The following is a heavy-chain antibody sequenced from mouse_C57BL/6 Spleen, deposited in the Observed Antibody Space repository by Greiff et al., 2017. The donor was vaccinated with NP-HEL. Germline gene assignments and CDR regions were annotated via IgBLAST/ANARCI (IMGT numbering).Heavy chain of an antibody. CDR1: GFNIKDDY. V-gene: IGHV14-4*01. Sequence: VQLQQSGAELVRPGASVKLSCTASGFNIKDDYMHWVKQRPEQGLEWIGWIDPENGDTEYASKFQGKATITADTSSNTAYLQLSSLTSEDTAVYYCTTNYSGSRGGYYFDYWGQGTTLTVSS. J-gene: IGHJ2*01. CDR2: IDPENGDT. CDR3: TTNYSGSRGGYYFDY. D-gene: IGHD1-1*01.